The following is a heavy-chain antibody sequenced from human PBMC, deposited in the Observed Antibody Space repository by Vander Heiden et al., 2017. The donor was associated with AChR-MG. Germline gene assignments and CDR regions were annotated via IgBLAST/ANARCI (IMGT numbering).Heavy chain of an antibody. CDR1: GFTLDDDA. CDR2: SRWNSGII. CDR3: AKSLLGTVVAFD. J-gene: IGHJ3*01. Sequence: EVQLVESGGGLVQPGGSLRTSCAAPGFTLDDDAMHWVRQSPGKCMEWVSGSRWNSGIIGYAASVKGLLTISRDNAKNSLYLQMNRLRPEHTAVYYCAKSLLGTVVAFD. D-gene: IGHD2-15*01. V-gene: IGHV3-9*01.